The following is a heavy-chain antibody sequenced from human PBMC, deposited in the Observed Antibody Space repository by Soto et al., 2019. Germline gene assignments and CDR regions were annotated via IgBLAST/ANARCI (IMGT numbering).Heavy chain of an antibody. CDR2: IYYTGIT. D-gene: IGHD2-2*01. V-gene: IGHV4-59*01. CDR3: ASLPAHQYFHGVDV. CDR1: GVSIVYYY. J-gene: IGHJ6*02. Sequence: QVQLQESGPGLVKPSETLSLTCSVSGVSIVYYYWNWIRQPPGKGLEWIGHIYYTGITNYNPSLNSRVSISVDTSKNQISLKLASVTAADTAVYYCASLPAHQYFHGVDVWGQGTTVTVSS.